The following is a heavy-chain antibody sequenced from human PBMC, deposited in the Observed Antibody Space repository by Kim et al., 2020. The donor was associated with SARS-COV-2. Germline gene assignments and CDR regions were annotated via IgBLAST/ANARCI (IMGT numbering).Heavy chain of an antibody. CDR3: ARGPSATSDAFDI. J-gene: IGHJ3*02. Sequence: YKDSVKGRFTISRDNSNNMLYLQMNSLRAEDTAVYYCARGPSATSDAFDIWGQGTMVSVSS. V-gene: IGHV3-33*01. D-gene: IGHD2-2*01.